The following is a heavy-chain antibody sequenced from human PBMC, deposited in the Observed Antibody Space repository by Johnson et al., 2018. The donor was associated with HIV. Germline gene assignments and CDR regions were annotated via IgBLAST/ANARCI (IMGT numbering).Heavy chain of an antibody. Sequence: VQLVESGGGLVQPGGSLRLSCAASGFTFSSYAMSWVRQAPGKGLEWVSAISGSGGSTYYADSVKGRFTISRDNSKNTLYLQMNSLRAEDTAVYYCAKGARHYYDSSGLVDIWGQGTMVTVSS. CDR3: AKGARHYYDSSGLVDI. J-gene: IGHJ3*02. CDR2: ISGSGGST. D-gene: IGHD3-22*01. CDR1: GFTFSSYA. V-gene: IGHV3-23*04.